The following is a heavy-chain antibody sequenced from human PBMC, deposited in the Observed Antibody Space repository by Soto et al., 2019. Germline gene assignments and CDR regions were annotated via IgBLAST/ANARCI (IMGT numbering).Heavy chain of an antibody. CDR3: ARDRSGWYRFDP. Sequence: QVQLVESGGGVVQPGRSLRLSCAASGFTFSSYAMHWVRQAPGKGLEWVAVISYDGSNKYYADSVKGRFTISRDNSKNTLYLQMTSRRAEDTAVYYCARDRSGWYRFDPWGQGTLVTVSS. CDR2: ISYDGSNK. CDR1: GFTFSSYA. J-gene: IGHJ5*02. D-gene: IGHD6-19*01. V-gene: IGHV3-30-3*01.